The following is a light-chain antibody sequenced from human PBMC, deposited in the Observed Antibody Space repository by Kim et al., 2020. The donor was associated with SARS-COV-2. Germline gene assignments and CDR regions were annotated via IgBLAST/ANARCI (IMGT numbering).Light chain of an antibody. CDR3: QSFDDGLSGSL. CDR1: SSNIGAGHD. V-gene: IGLV1-40*01. J-gene: IGLJ2*01. Sequence: QGVTISCTGTSSNIGAGHDVHWYQQLPGTAPKLLVFNNNRRPSGVSDRFSASNSGTSASLAITGLQAEDEADYYCQSFDDGLSGSLFGGGTQLTVL. CDR2: NNN.